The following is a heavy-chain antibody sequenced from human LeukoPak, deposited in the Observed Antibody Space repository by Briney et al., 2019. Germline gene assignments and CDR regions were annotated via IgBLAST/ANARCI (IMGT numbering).Heavy chain of an antibody. V-gene: IGHV4-61*02. CDR1: GGSISSGSYY. CDR3: ARAIVVVVAARGAFDI. D-gene: IGHD2-15*01. Sequence: PSETLSLTCTVSGGSISSGSYYWSWIRQPAGKGLEWIGRLCTSGSTNYNPSLKSRVTISVDTSKNQFSLKLSSVTAADTAVYYCARAIVVVVAARGAFDIWGQGTMVTVSS. CDR2: LCTSGST. J-gene: IGHJ3*02.